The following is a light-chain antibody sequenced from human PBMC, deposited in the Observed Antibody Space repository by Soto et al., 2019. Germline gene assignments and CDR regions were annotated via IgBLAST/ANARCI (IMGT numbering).Light chain of an antibody. CDR3: QQVNSYPLT. CDR1: QGISQY. CDR2: AAT. J-gene: IGKJ4*01. Sequence: DIHLTQSPSLLSASVGDRVTITCRASQGISQYVAWYQQKPGKAPKLLIHAATVLQGGVPSRFSGTGSATEFILTISXLXXXXXXTYYCQQVNSYPLTFGGGTXXEIK. V-gene: IGKV1-9*01.